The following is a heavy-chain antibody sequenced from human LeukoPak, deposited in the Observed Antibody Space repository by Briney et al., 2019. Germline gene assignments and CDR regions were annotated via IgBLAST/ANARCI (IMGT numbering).Heavy chain of an antibody. D-gene: IGHD3-22*01. J-gene: IGHJ4*02. CDR1: GGSINSNSYY. V-gene: IGHV4-39*01. CDR2: IYYSGST. CDR3: ARASYSYDINGWVPFDY. Sequence: PSETLSLTCTVSGGSINSNSYYWGWIRQPPGKGLEWIGSIYYSGSTYYNPSLKSRVTISVDTSKNQFSLRLSSVTAADTAVYYCARASYSYDINGWVPFDYWGQGTLVTVSS.